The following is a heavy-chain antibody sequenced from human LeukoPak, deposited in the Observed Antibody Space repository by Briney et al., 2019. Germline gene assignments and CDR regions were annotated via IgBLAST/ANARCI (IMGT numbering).Heavy chain of an antibody. CDR2: IFHTGDT. CDR3: ARILPTAGTGAFDI. D-gene: IGHD6-13*01. V-gene: IGHV4-38-2*02. CDR1: GYSISSGYY. Sequence: SETLSLTCSVSGYSISSGYYWGWIRQPPGKGLEWIGNIFHTGDTQYNPSLQSRVTLSLDTSNYQFSLRLGSVTAADTALYYCARILPTAGTGAFDIWGQGTMVTVSS. J-gene: IGHJ3*02.